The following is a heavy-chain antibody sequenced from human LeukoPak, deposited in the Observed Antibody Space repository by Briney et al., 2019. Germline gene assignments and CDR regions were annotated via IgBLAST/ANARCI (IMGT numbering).Heavy chain of an antibody. CDR1: GGSISSGGYY. J-gene: IGHJ4*02. Sequence: SQTLSLTCTVSGGSISSGGYYWSWIRQPPGKGLEWIGYIYHSGSTYYNPSLKSRVTISVDRSKNQFSLKLSSVTAADTAVYYCARQSRGQPFDYWGQGTLVTVSS. V-gene: IGHV4-30-2*01. CDR3: ARQSRGQPFDY. D-gene: IGHD6-13*01. CDR2: IYHSGST.